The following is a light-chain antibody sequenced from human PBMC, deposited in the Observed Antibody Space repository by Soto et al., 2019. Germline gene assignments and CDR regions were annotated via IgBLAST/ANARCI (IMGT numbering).Light chain of an antibody. Sequence: EIVLTQSPGTLSLSPGERATLSCRASQSVSSSYLAWYQRKPGQAPRLLIYGASSRATDIPIRVSGSGSGTDFTRTITRLEPEDYAVYYCQQYGSSPPTFGQGTKVEIK. CDR2: GAS. V-gene: IGKV3-20*01. CDR1: QSVSSSY. J-gene: IGKJ1*01. CDR3: QQYGSSPPT.